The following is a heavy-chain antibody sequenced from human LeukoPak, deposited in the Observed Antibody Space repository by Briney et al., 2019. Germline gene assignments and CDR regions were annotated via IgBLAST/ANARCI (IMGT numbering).Heavy chain of an antibody. J-gene: IGHJ4*02. D-gene: IGHD3-10*01. V-gene: IGHV4-39*01. CDR3: ARLSPYLGSGSSAFPDDF. CDR1: GGPISSSRYY. Sequence: SETLSLTCTVSGGPISSSRYYWGWIRQPPGKGLEWIGSISYSGSTFYNPSLKGRLTISVDTSKNQFSLKLSSLTAADTAVFHCARLSPYLGSGSSAFPDDFWGQGTLVTVSS. CDR2: ISYSGST.